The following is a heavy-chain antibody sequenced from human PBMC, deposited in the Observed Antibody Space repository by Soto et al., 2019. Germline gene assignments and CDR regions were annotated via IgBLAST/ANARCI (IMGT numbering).Heavy chain of an antibody. V-gene: IGHV4-31*03. CDR2: IYYSGST. D-gene: IGHD1-26*01. J-gene: IGHJ4*02. Sequence: SETLSLTCTVSGGSISSGGYYWSWIRQHPGKGLEWIGYIYYSGSTYYNPSLKSRVTISVDTSKNQFSLKLSSVTAADTAVYYCARDSALGSYHYFDYWGQGTLVTVSS. CDR1: GGSISSGGYY. CDR3: ARDSALGSYHYFDY.